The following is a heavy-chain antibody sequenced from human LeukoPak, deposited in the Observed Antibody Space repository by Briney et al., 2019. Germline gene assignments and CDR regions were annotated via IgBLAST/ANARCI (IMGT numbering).Heavy chain of an antibody. CDR2: ISGSGTI. CDR1: GGSIHSY. D-gene: IGHD3-10*01. J-gene: IGHJ5*02. Sequence: SETLSLTCTVSGGSIHSYWSWIRQPAGKGLEWIGRISGSGTITYNPALQSRLTNSIDTSKNQFSLKLMSVTAADTAVYYCARDSGTTGEVKFDPWGQGTLVTVSS. V-gene: IGHV4-4*07. CDR3: ARDSGTTGEVKFDP.